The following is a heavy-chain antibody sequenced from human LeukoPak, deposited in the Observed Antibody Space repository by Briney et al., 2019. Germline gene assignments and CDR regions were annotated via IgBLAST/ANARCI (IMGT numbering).Heavy chain of an antibody. CDR3: SRDGIDRGVIIWDAFDI. V-gene: IGHV3-48*02. CDR1: GFTFSSYS. J-gene: IGHJ3*02. Sequence: PGGSLRLSCAASGFTFSSYSMNWVRQAPGKGLEWVSYISSSSSTIHYADSGKGRFTISRDNAKNSLYLQMNSLRDDDTAVYYCSRDGIDRGVIIWDAFDIWGQGTMVTVSS. D-gene: IGHD3-10*01. CDR2: ISSSSSTI.